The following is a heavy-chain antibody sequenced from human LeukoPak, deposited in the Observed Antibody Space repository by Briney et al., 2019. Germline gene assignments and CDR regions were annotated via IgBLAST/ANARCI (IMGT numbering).Heavy chain of an antibody. CDR1: GYTFTSSG. D-gene: IGHD2-15*01. CDR3: ARGYLDSGGYYYYYYGMDD. J-gene: IGHJ6*02. CDR2: ISGYKGNT. Sequence: ASVKVSCKASGYTFTSSGISWVRQAPGQGLEWMGWISGYKGNTNYAQKVQGRVTMTTDTSTSTAYMELRSLRSDDTAVYYCARGYLDSGGYYYYYYGMDDWGQGTTVTVSS. V-gene: IGHV1-18*01.